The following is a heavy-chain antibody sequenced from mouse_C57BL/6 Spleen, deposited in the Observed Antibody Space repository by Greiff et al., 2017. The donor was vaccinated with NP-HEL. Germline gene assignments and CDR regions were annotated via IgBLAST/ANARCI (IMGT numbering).Heavy chain of an antibody. Sequence: VQLQQSDAELVKPGASVKISCKVSGYTFTDHTIHWMKQRPEQGLEWIGYIYPRDGSTKYNEKFKGKATLTADKSSSTAYMQLNSLTSEDSTVYFCARSFIYDGYYEDFDYWGQGTTLTVSS. CDR3: ARSFIYDGYYEDFDY. J-gene: IGHJ2*01. CDR1: GYTFTDHT. CDR2: IYPRDGST. V-gene: IGHV1-78*01. D-gene: IGHD2-3*01.